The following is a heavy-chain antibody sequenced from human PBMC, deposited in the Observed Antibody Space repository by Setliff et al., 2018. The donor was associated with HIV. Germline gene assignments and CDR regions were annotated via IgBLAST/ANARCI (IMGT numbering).Heavy chain of an antibody. J-gene: IGHJ6*03. V-gene: IGHV4-4*07. Sequence: ESLKISCAASGFTFSGSSMHWIRQPAGQGLEWIGHIYTSGSTSYNPSLSSRLTISVDTSKNQVSLRLSSVTAADTGVYYCARHRDPPGTSWIFYYYYMDLWGGGTTVTVSS. CDR2: IYTSGST. CDR3: ARHRDPPGTSWIFYYYYMDL. D-gene: IGHD2-2*01. CDR1: GFTFSGSS.